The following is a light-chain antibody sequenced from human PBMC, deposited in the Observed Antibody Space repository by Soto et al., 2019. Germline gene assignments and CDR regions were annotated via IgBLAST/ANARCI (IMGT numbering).Light chain of an antibody. CDR1: QSLLHSNGYNY. Sequence: ENVMTQSPLSLPVTPGEPASISCRSSQSLLHSNGYNYLDWYLQKPGQSPQLLIYLGSNRASGVPDRFSGSGSGTDFTLKISRVEAEDVGVYYCMQALQTPITFGPGTKVDIK. CDR2: LGS. V-gene: IGKV2-28*01. CDR3: MQALQTPIT. J-gene: IGKJ3*01.